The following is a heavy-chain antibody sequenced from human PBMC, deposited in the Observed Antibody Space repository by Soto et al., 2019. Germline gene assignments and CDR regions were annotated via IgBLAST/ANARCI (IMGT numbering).Heavy chain of an antibody. Sequence: PSETLSVTCAVYGGSFSDYDWSWIRPTPGKGLEWIGEINHSGSTNYNPSLKSRVTISIDTSKNQFSLKLRSVTAADTAVYYCARGVDCSSTSCYVGLEADYHNIDVWGKGTTVTVSS. J-gene: IGHJ6*03. CDR2: INHSGST. CDR1: GGSFSDYD. CDR3: ARGVDCSSTSCYVGLEADYHNIDV. D-gene: IGHD2-2*01. V-gene: IGHV4-34*01.